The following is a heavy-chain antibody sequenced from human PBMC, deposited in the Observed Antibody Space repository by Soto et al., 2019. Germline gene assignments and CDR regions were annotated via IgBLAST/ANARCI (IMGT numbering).Heavy chain of an antibody. J-gene: IGHJ4*02. CDR1: GFTFSSYA. D-gene: IGHD6-19*01. CDR2: ISYDGSNK. CDR3: ARDQSGWFDY. V-gene: IGHV3-30-3*01. Sequence: GGSLRLSCAASGFTFSSYAMHWVRQAPGKGLEWVAVISYDGSNKYYADSVKGRFTISRDNSKNTLYLQMNSLRAEDTAVYYCARDQSGWFDYWGQGTLVTVSS.